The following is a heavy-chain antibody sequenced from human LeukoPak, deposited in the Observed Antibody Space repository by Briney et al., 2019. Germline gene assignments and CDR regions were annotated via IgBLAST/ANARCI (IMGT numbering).Heavy chain of an antibody. V-gene: IGHV3-7*01. J-gene: IGHJ4*02. CDR2: IKQDGSEK. CDR3: AKDNSEYCSGGSCYLDHYFDY. D-gene: IGHD2-15*01. Sequence: GGSLRLSCADSGFTFSSYWMSWVRQAPGKGLEWVANIKQDGSEKYYVDSVKGRFTISRDNAKNSLYLQMNSLRAEDTAVYYCAKDNSEYCSGGSCYLDHYFDYWGQGTLVTVSS. CDR1: GFTFSSYW.